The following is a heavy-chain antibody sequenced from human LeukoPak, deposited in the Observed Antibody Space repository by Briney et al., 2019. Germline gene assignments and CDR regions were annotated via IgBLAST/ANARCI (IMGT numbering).Heavy chain of an antibody. CDR1: GFTFRNYA. CDR3: AKDRTSVGATLLTDY. CDR2: ISGSGGTT. V-gene: IGHV3-23*01. J-gene: IGHJ4*02. Sequence: GSLRLSCAASGFTFRNYAMSWVRQTPGKGLDWVSTISGSGGTTYYAHSVKGRFTISRDNSKNTMYLQMNSLRAEDTAVYYCAKDRTSVGATLLTDYWGQGTLVTVSS. D-gene: IGHD1-26*01.